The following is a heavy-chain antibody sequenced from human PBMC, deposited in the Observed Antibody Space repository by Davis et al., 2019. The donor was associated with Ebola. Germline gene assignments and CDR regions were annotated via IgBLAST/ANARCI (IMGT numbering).Heavy chain of an antibody. CDR3: ARIVKYCIDAVCQNWFDP. D-gene: IGHD2-8*01. CDR2: IYFIWST. CDR1: GGSIGSYY. J-gene: IGHJ5*02. Sequence: SETLSLTCTISGGSIGSYYWGWIRQPPGKGLEWIGYIYFIWSTKSNPSLKRRVTMSVDTSKNQFSLNLSSVTAADPAVYYCARIVKYCIDAVCQNWFDPWGQGTLVTVSS. V-gene: IGHV4-59*01.